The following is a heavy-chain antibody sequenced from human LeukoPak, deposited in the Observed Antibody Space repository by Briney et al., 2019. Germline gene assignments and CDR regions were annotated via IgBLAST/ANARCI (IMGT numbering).Heavy chain of an antibody. CDR1: GDSVSSINGA. J-gene: IGHJ4*02. CDR2: TYYRSKWYN. V-gene: IGHV6-1*01. D-gene: IGHD6-13*01. Sequence: SQTLSLTCAISGDSVSSINGAWNWIRQSPSRGLEWLGRTYYRSKWYNDYVESMKGRITINPDTSKNQFSLQLNSVTPEDTAVYYCARGTRGSWYWYWGQGTLVTVSS. CDR3: ARGTRGSWYWY.